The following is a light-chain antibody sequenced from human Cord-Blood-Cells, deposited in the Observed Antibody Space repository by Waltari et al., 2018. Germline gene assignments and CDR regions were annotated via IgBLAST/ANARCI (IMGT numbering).Light chain of an antibody. J-gene: IGKJ2*01. CDR1: RSVSSY. CDR3: QQRSNWPPYT. V-gene: IGKV3-11*01. Sequence: EIVLTQSPATLSLSPGERATLSCRASRSVSSYLAWHQQKPGQAPRLLIYDVSNRATGIPARFSGSGSGTDFTLTISSLEPEDFAVYYCQQRSNWPPYTFGQGTKLEIK. CDR2: DVS.